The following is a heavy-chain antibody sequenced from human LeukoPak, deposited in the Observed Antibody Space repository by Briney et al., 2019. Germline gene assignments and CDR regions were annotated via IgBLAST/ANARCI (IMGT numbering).Heavy chain of an antibody. J-gene: IGHJ4*02. V-gene: IGHV3-23*01. CDR2: INPDGGS. CDR3: ARSGVATCHY. CDR1: GFTFTNYA. Sequence: GGSLRLSCQASGFTFTNYAMSWVRQAPGKGLEWVSSINPDGGSFFADSVKGRFTISRDDSRSVVYLQMNSLSAEDTAVYYCARSGVATCHYWGQGILVTVSS. D-gene: IGHD2-15*01.